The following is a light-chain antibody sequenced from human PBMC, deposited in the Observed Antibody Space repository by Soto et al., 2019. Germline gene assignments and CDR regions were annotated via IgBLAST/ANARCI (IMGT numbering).Light chain of an antibody. V-gene: IGKV3-11*01. J-gene: IGKJ5*01. CDR3: HQRQYWPPIT. CDR1: QSVSSSY. Sequence: DMMLPQTPGTLSLSPGERATLSCRASQSVSSSYLAWYQHKPGQAPRLLISDASNRATGIPARFSGSGSGTDFTLTISSLEPEDFAVYYCHQRQYWPPITFGQGTRLEI. CDR2: DAS.